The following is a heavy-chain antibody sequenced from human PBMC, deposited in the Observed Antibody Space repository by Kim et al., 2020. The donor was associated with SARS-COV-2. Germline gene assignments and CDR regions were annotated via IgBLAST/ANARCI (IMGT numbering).Heavy chain of an antibody. D-gene: IGHD3-10*01. V-gene: IGHV1-3*01. CDR2: INAGNGNT. CDR3: AREPVWFGELLPYYYGMDV. CDR1: GYTFTSYA. Sequence: ASVKVSCKASGYTFTSYAMHWVRQAPGQRLEWMGWINAGNGNTKYSQKFQGRVTITRDTSASTAYMELSSLRSEDTAVYYCAREPVWFGELLPYYYGMDVWGQGTTVTVSS. J-gene: IGHJ6*02.